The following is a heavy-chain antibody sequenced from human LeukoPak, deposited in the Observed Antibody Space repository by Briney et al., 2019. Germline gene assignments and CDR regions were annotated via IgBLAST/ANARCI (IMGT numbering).Heavy chain of an antibody. D-gene: IGHD3-22*01. CDR2: IYYSGST. J-gene: IGHJ2*01. CDR1: GGSVSSGSYY. V-gene: IGHV4-61*01. Sequence: PSETLSLTCTVSGGSVSSGSYYWSWIRQPPGKGLEWIGYIYYSGSTNYNPSLKSRVTISVDTSKNQFSLKLSSVTAADTAVYYCARAGGDYYDSSGYYYSVWYFDLWGRGTLVTVSS. CDR3: ARAGGDYYDSSGYYYSVWYFDL.